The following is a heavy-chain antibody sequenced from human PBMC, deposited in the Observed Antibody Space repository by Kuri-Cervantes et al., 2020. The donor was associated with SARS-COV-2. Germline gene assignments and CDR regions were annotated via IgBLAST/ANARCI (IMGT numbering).Heavy chain of an antibody. D-gene: IGHD6-13*01. Sequence: SQTLSLTCAVSGYSISSGYYWGWIRQPPGKGLEWIGSIYHSGSTYYNPSLKSRVTISVDTSKNQFSLKLSSVTAADTAVYYCARVGGSIRLRIAAAGIYYFDYWGQGTQVTVSS. V-gene: IGHV4-38-2*01. J-gene: IGHJ4*02. CDR3: ARVGGSIRLRIAAAGIYYFDY. CDR2: IYHSGST. CDR1: GYSISSGYY.